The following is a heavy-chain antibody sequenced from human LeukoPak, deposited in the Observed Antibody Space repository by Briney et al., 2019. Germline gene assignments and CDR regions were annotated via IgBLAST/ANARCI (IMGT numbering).Heavy chain of an antibody. CDR2: ISWNSGSI. D-gene: IGHD3-10*01. J-gene: IGHJ4*02. CDR1: GFTFDDYA. V-gene: IGHV3-9*01. Sequence: PGRSLRLSCAASGFTFDDYAMHWVRQAPGKGLEWVSGISWNSGSIGYADSVKGRFTISRDNAKNSLYLQMNSLRAEDTAVYYCAKDGFGELGFDYWGQGTLVTVSS. CDR3: AKDGFGELGFDY.